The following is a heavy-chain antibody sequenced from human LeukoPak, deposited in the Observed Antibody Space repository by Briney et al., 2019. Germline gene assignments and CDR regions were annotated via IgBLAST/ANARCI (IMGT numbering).Heavy chain of an antibody. D-gene: IGHD3-22*01. CDR1: GFTFSSYS. V-gene: IGHV3-21*01. Sequence: GGSLRLSCAASGFTFSSYSMNWVRQAPGKGLEWVSSISSSSSYIYYADSVKGRFTISRDNAKNSLYLQMNSLRAEDTAVYYCARDSLRGYDSSGYYYDYWGQGTLVTVSS. CDR2: ISSSSSYI. J-gene: IGHJ4*02. CDR3: ARDSLRGYDSSGYYYDY.